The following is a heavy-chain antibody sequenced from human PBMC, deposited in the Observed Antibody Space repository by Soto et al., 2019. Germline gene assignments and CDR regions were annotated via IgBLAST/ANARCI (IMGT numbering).Heavy chain of an antibody. V-gene: IGHV3-11*01. D-gene: IGHD6-13*01. CDR3: ARRTGEQKLYGMDV. CDR2: ISSSGSTI. J-gene: IGHJ6*02. Sequence: PGVSLRLSCAAAGCTFSSYWMSWIRQAPGKGLEWVSYISSSGSTIYYADSVKGRFTISRDNAKNSLYLQMNSLRAEDTAVYYCARRTGEQKLYGMDVWGQGTTVTVSS. CDR1: GCTFSSYW.